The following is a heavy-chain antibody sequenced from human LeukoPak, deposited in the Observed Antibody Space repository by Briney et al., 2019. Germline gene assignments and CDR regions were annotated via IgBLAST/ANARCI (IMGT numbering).Heavy chain of an antibody. CDR3: ARDRLGSPDY. CDR1: GFTFSSYG. Sequence: PGGSLRLSCAASGFTFSSYGMHWVRQAPGKGLEWVAVISYDGSNKYYADSVKGRFTISRDNSKNTLYLQMNSLRAEDTAVYYCARDRLGSPDYWGQGTLVTVSS. V-gene: IGHV3-30*03. J-gene: IGHJ4*02. CDR2: ISYDGSNK. D-gene: IGHD2-15*01.